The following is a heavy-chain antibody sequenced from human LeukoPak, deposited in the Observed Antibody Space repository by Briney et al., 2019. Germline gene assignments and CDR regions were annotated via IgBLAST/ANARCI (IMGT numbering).Heavy chain of an antibody. D-gene: IGHD2-2*03. J-gene: IGHJ5*02. Sequence: GGSLRLSCAASGFSFSSYAMNWVRQAPGKGLEWVSSITSTSSYIYYADSVKGRFTISRDNAKNSLYLQMNSLRAEDTAVYYCARDVGGYCSSTSCYLGWFDPWGQGTLVTVSS. CDR1: GFSFSSYA. V-gene: IGHV3-21*01. CDR2: ITSTSSYI. CDR3: ARDVGGYCSSTSCYLGWFDP.